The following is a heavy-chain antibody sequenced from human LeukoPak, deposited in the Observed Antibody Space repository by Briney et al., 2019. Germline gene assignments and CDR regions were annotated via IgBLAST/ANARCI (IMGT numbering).Heavy chain of an antibody. V-gene: IGHV1-18*01. CDR1: GYTFTSYG. D-gene: IGHD2-15*01. Sequence: GASVKVSCKASGYTFTSYGISWVRQAHGQGLEWMGWISAYNGNTNYAQKLQGRVTMTTDTSTSTAYMELRSLRSDDTAVYYCAAPLCSGGSCYSGEYFQHWGQGTLVTVSS. J-gene: IGHJ1*01. CDR2: ISAYNGNT. CDR3: AAPLCSGGSCYSGEYFQH.